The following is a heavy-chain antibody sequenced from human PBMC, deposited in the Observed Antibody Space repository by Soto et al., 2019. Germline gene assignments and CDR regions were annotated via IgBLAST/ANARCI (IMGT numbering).Heavy chain of an antibody. J-gene: IGHJ6*02. V-gene: IGHV3-74*01. CDR2: VPGDGSRA. CDR3: ARENWYSLDV. Sequence: EVQMVESGGGSVQPGGSLRLSCAASGFSFSRYFMAWVRQAPGEGLVSVSHVPGDGSRASYADSVRGRFTISRDSAKNTLYLQMDSLRDEDTAIYYCARENWYSLDVWGQGTTVTVSS. CDR1: GFSFSRYF. D-gene: IGHD1-26*01.